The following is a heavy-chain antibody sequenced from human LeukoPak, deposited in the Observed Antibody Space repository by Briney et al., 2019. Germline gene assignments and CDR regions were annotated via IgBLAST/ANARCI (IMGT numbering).Heavy chain of an antibody. V-gene: IGHV3-23*01. D-gene: IGHD2-8*01. J-gene: IGHJ4*02. CDR2: ISDIFDYT. CDR1: GFTFSSYA. CDR3: AKDTSIGKYCTNGVCSPFDY. Sequence: GGSLRLSCAGSGFTFSSYAMSWVRQAPGQGLEWVSVISDIFDYTSYADSVRGRFTISIDNSRNTLYLQMISLRPEDTAVYYCAKDTSIGKYCTNGVCSPFDYWGQGTLVT.